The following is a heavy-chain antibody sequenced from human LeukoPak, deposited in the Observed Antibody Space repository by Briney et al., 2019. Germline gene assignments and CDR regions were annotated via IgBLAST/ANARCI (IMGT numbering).Heavy chain of an antibody. D-gene: IGHD6-13*01. V-gene: IGHV3-9*01. CDR1: GFTFDDYA. J-gene: IGHJ4*02. CDR3: AKGFGYSSSWYVSYFDY. Sequence: GRSLRLSCAASGFTFDDYAMHWVRQAPGKGLEWVSGISWNSGSIGYADSVKGRFTISRDNVKDSLYLQMNSLRAEDTALYYCAKGFGYSSSWYVSYFDYWGQGTLVTVSS. CDR2: ISWNSGSI.